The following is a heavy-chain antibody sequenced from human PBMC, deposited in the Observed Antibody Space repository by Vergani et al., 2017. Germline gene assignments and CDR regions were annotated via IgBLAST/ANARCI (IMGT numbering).Heavy chain of an antibody. CDR1: GFTFSSYS. Sequence: QVQLVESGGGLVKPGGSLRLSCAASGFTFSSYSMNWVRQAPGKGLEWIGSIYYSGSTYYNPSLKSRVTISVDTSKNQFSLKLSSVTAADTAVYYCARESSSWYLGFDPWGQGTLVTVSS. CDR2: IYYSGST. V-gene: IGHV4-39*07. CDR3: ARESSSWYLGFDP. D-gene: IGHD6-13*01. J-gene: IGHJ5*02.